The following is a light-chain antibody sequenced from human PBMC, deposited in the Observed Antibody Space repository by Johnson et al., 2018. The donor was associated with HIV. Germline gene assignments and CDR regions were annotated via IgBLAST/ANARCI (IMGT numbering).Light chain of an antibody. CDR2: ENN. V-gene: IGLV1-51*02. Sequence: QSVLTQPPSVSAAPGQKVTISCSGSSSNIGNNYVSWYQQLPGTAPKLLIYENNKRPSGIPDRFSGSKSGTSATLGITGLQTGDEADYYCGTWDSSLGVYVFGTGTNVTVL. CDR3: GTWDSSLGVYV. CDR1: SSNIGNNY. J-gene: IGLJ1*01.